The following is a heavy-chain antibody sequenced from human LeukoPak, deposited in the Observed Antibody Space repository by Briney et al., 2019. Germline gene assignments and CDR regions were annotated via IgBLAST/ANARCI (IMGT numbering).Heavy chain of an antibody. CDR2: IYSGGST. CDR1: GFTVSSNC. Sequence: GGSLRLSCAAPGFTVSSNCMSWVRQAPGKGLEWVSVIYSGGSTYYADSVKGRFTISRDNSKNTLYLQMNSLRAEDTAVYYCARARDGYNFWYFDYWGQGTLVTVSS. CDR3: ARARDGYNFWYFDY. D-gene: IGHD5-24*01. J-gene: IGHJ4*02. V-gene: IGHV3-53*01.